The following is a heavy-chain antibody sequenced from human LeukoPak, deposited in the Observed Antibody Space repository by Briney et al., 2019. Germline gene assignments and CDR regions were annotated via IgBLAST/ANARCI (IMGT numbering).Heavy chain of an antibody. J-gene: IGHJ5*02. Sequence: ASVKVSCKASGYTFTSYGISWVRQAPGQGLEWMGRIIPILGIANYAQKFQGRVTITADKSTSTAYMELSSLRSEDTAVYYCASTDDSSGYYYSWFDPWGQGTLVTVSS. CDR1: GYTFTSYG. V-gene: IGHV1-69*04. CDR3: ASTDDSSGYYYSWFDP. D-gene: IGHD3-22*01. CDR2: IIPILGIA.